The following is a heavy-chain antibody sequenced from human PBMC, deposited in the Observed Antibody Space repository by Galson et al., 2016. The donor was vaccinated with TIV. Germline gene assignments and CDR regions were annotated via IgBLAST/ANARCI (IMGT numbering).Heavy chain of an antibody. D-gene: IGHD4-11*01. Sequence: SLRLSCAASGFTFNRYSMNWVRQAPGKGLEWVSSISRNSDYIYSGDSVEGRFSISRDNAKDSLFLQMNSLSAEDTAVYYCVRGGRNAVTTLWFFDLWGRGTLVTVSS. CDR3: VRGGRNAVTTLWFFDL. CDR1: GFTFNRYS. CDR2: ISRNSDYI. V-gene: IGHV3-21*01. J-gene: IGHJ2*01.